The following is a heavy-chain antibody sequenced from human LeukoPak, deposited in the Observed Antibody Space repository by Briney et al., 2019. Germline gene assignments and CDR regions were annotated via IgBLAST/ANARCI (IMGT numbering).Heavy chain of an antibody. CDR2: IYYSGST. D-gene: IGHD6-13*01. CDR3: ARSRSSFPDY. Sequence: EASETLSLTCTVSGGSISNYYWSWIRQPPGKGLEWIGYIYYSGSTNYNPSLKSRVTISVDTSKNQFSLKLSSVTAADTAVYYCARSRSSFPDYWGQGTLVTVSS. V-gene: IGHV4-59*01. CDR1: GGSISNYY. J-gene: IGHJ4*02.